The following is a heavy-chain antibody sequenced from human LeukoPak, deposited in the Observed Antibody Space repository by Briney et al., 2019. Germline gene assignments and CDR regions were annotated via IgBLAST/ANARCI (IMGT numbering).Heavy chain of an antibody. CDR3: AKDAPSRPFDY. CDR2: ITTSDGNT. V-gene: IGHV3-23*01. CDR1: GFTFSSYT. J-gene: IGHJ4*02. Sequence: GGSLRLSCAASGFTFSSYTMSWVRQAPGKGLEWVSTITTSDGNTYYADSVKGRFTISKDNSKNTLYLQMNSLRAEDTAVYYCAKDAPSRPFDYWGQGTLVTVSS.